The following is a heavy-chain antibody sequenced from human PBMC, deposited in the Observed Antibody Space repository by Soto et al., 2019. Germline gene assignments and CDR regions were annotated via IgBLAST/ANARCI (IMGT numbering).Heavy chain of an antibody. V-gene: IGHV3-23*01. J-gene: IGHJ4*02. CDR2: ISGSGGST. Sequence: GGSLRLSCAASGFTFSSYAMRWVRQAPVKGLEWVSAISGSGGSTYYADSVKGRFTISRDNSKNTLYLQMNSLRAEDTAVYYCARRGSGSYYDYWGQGTQVTVSS. D-gene: IGHD1-26*01. CDR1: GFTFSSYA. CDR3: ARRGSGSYYDY.